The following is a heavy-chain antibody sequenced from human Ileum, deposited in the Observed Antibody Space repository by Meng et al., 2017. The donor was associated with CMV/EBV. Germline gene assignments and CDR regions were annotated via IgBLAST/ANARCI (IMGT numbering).Heavy chain of an antibody. CDR1: GFSFSDFH. CDR3: ARGHYDSF. CDR2: ISRDNTYT. D-gene: IGHD3-22*01. J-gene: IGHJ4*02. V-gene: IGHV3-11*06. Sequence: VQLMDSGVDLVKPGGSLRLSCGASGFSFSDFHMNWIRQAPGKGPEWVSFISRDNTYTNYADSVKGRFTISRDNAKNLLFLQMNSLRVEDTALYYCARGHYDSFWGRGTLVTVSS.